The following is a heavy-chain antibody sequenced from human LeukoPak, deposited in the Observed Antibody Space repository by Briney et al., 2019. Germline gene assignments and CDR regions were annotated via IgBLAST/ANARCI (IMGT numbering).Heavy chain of an antibody. CDR3: ARGRYNYALEDYFDY. CDR1: GGSISSYY. J-gene: IGHJ4*02. V-gene: IGHV4-59*01. Sequence: SETLSLTCTVSGGSISSYYWSWIRQPPGKGLEWIGYIYYSGRTNYNPSLKSRVTISGDTSKNQFSLKLSSVTAADTAVYYCARGRYNYALEDYFDYWGKGTLVTVSS. D-gene: IGHD5-18*01. CDR2: IYYSGRT.